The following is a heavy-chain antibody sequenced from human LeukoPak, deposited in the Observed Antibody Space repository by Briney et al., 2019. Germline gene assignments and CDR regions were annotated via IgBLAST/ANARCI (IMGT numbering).Heavy chain of an antibody. V-gene: IGHV3-30*02. D-gene: IGHD3-22*01. CDR2: IRDDGSNK. CDR1: GFTFSSYG. Sequence: PGGSLRLSCAASGFTFSSYGMHWVRQAPGKGLEWVAFIRDDGSNKFYADSVKGRFTISRDNSKNTLYLQMNSLRAEDTAVYYCAREGYYDSSGHGHAFDIWGQGTMVTVSS. CDR3: AREGYYDSSGHGHAFDI. J-gene: IGHJ3*02.